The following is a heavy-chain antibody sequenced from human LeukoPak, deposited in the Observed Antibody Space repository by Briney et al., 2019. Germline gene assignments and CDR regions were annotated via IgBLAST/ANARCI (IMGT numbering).Heavy chain of an antibody. J-gene: IGHJ5*02. V-gene: IGHV4-59*01. Sequence: PSETLSLTCTVSGGSISSYYWSWIRQPPGKGLEWIGYIYYSGSTNYNPSLKSRVTISVDTSKNQFSLKLSSVTAADTAVYYCARVTMVRGRYNWFDPWGQGTLVTVPS. D-gene: IGHD3-10*01. CDR2: IYYSGST. CDR3: ARVTMVRGRYNWFDP. CDR1: GGSISSYY.